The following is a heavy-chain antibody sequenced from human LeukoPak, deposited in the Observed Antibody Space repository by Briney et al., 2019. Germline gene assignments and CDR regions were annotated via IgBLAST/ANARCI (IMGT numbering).Heavy chain of an antibody. J-gene: IGHJ5*02. CDR2: IYYSGST. CDR1: GGSISSSSYY. V-gene: IGHV4-39*07. D-gene: IGHD4-23*01. Sequence: PSETLSLTCTVSGGSISSSSYYWGWIRQPPGKGLEWIGSIYYSGSTYYNPSLKSRVTISVDTSKNQFSLKLSSVTAADTAVYYCARDPENDGGPNWFDPWGQGTLVTVSS. CDR3: ARDPENDGGPNWFDP.